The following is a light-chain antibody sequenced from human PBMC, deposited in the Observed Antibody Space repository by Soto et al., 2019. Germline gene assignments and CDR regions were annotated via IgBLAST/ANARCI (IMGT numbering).Light chain of an antibody. CDR2: GAS. J-gene: IGKJ4*01. CDR3: QHYNHLPLT. V-gene: IGKV3-15*01. Sequence: EIVMTQSPATLSVSPGERATLSCRASQSVNNNLAWYQQTPGHAPRLLIYGASTRATDIPARFSGSGSGTEFTLTISSLQSEDFSVYYCQHYNHLPLTFGGGTKVEIK. CDR1: QSVNNN.